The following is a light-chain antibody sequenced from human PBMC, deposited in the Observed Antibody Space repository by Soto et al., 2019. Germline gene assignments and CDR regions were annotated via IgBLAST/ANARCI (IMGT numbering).Light chain of an antibody. J-gene: IGLJ3*02. Sequence: QSVLTQPPSASGAPGQRVTLSCVGGSSNVGFNAVNWYQQIPGAAPKLLMHGNSQRPSGVPDRFSGSKSGTSASLAIIGLRTADEANYYCAAWDDSLRGVVFGGGTKLTVL. CDR2: GNS. CDR3: AAWDDSLRGVV. V-gene: IGLV1-47*02. CDR1: SSNVGFNA.